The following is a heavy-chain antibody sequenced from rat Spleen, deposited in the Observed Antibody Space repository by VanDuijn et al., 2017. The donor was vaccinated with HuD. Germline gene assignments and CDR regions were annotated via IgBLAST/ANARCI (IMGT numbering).Heavy chain of an antibody. J-gene: IGHJ2*01. CDR3: ARLNYGDYFDY. Sequence: EVQLVESGGGLVQPGRSLKFSCAASGFTFSDYAMAWVRQAPKKGLEWVATIIYDGSSTYYRDSVKGRFTISRDNAKSTLYLQMDSLRSEDTATYYCARLNYGDYFDYWGQGVMVTVSS. D-gene: IGHD1-11*01. V-gene: IGHV5-17*01. CDR2: IIYDGSST. CDR1: GFTFSDYA.